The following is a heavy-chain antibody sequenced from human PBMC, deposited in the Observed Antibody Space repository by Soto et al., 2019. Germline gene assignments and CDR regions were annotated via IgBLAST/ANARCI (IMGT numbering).Heavy chain of an antibody. CDR2: ISAYNGNT. J-gene: IGHJ4*02. V-gene: IGHV1-18*01. CDR3: AIDRGYCSGGSCWTHFDY. CDR1: GYTFTSYG. Sequence: QVQLVQSGAEVKKPGASVKVSCKASGYTFTSYGISWVRQAPGQGLEWMGWISAYNGNTNYAQKLQGRVTMTTDTSTSTAYMELRSLRSDDTAVYYCAIDRGYCSGGSCWTHFDYWGQGTLVTVSS. D-gene: IGHD2-15*01.